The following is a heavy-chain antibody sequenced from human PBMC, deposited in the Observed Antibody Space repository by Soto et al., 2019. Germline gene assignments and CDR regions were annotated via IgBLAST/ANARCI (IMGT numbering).Heavy chain of an antibody. V-gene: IGHV3-21*01. CDR3: ARDEGDQSVANLDY. CDR2: ISSSSSYI. J-gene: IGHJ4*02. CDR1: GFTFSSYS. D-gene: IGHD6-19*01. Sequence: GGSLRLSCAASGFTFSSYSMNWVRQAPGKGLEWVSSISSSSSYIYYADSVKGRFTISRDNAKNSLYLQMNSLRAEDTAVYYCARDEGDQSVANLDYWGQGTLVTVSS.